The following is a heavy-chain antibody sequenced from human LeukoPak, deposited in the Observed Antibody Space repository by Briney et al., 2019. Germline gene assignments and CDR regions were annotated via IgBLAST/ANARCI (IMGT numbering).Heavy chain of an antibody. CDR1: GFTFSSYS. Sequence: GGSLRLSCAASGFTFSSYSMNWVRQAPGKGLEWVSSISSSSSYIYYADSVKGRFTVSRDNAKNSLYLQMNSLRAEDTAVYYCARVGYGSGNYAFDIWGQGTMVTVSS. V-gene: IGHV3-21*01. D-gene: IGHD3-10*01. J-gene: IGHJ3*02. CDR3: ARVGYGSGNYAFDI. CDR2: ISSSSSYI.